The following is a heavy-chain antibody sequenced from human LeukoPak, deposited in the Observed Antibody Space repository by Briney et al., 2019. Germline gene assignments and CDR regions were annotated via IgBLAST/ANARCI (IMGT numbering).Heavy chain of an antibody. CDR2: IWYDGSNK. Sequence: GGSLRLSCAASGFRFTGYWMTWVRQAPGKGLEWVAVIWYDGSNKYYADSVKGRFTISRDNSKNTLYLQMNSLRAEDTAVYYCARDRGDYWGQGTLVTVSS. CDR3: ARDRGDY. J-gene: IGHJ4*02. V-gene: IGHV3-33*08. D-gene: IGHD3-10*01. CDR1: GFRFTGYW.